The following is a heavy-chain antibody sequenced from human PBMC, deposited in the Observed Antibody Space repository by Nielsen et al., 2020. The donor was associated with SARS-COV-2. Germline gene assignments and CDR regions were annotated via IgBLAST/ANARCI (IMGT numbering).Heavy chain of an antibody. V-gene: IGHV3-30*04. CDR3: TKGRYYGLDV. D-gene: IGHD2-8*01. CDR1: GFTFSSHA. J-gene: IGHJ6*02. Sequence: GESLKISCAASGFTFSSHALHWVRQAPGKGLEWVAFISYDGSNKYYADSVKGRFTISRDNSKNTLYLQMNSLRAEDTAVYYCTKGRYYGLDVWGQGTTVTVSS. CDR2: ISYDGSNK.